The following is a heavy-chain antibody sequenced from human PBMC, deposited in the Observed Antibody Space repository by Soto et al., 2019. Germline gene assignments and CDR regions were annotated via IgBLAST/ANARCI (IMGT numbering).Heavy chain of an antibody. CDR2: ISSSSSYI. V-gene: IGHV3-21*01. J-gene: IGHJ4*02. D-gene: IGHD2-2*01. CDR1: GFIFRSFS. Sequence: LSCAASGFIFRSFSMNWVRQAPGKGLEWVSSISSSSSYIYYADSVKGRFTISRDNAKNSLFLQMNSLRAEDTAVYYCARDSKAAAPSHYFDYWGQGTLVTVSS. CDR3: ARDSKAAAPSHYFDY.